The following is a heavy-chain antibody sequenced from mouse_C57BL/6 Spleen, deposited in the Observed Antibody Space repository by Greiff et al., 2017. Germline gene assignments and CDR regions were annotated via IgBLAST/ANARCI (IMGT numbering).Heavy chain of an antibody. CDR2: IYPRDGST. V-gene: IGHV1-78*01. CDR3: ARVYYDYDGAWFAY. Sequence: VKLMESDAELVKPGASVKISCKVSGYTFTDHTIHWMKQRPEQGLEWIGYIYPRDGSTKYNEKFKGKATLTADKSSSTAYMQLNSLTSEDSAVYFCARVYYDYDGAWFAYWGQGTLVTVSA. J-gene: IGHJ3*01. CDR1: GYTFTDHT. D-gene: IGHD2-4*01.